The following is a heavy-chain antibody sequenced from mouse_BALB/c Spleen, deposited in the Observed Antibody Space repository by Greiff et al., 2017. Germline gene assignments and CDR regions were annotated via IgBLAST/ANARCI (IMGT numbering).Heavy chain of an antibody. CDR1: GFSLTSYG. V-gene: IGHV2-9*02. D-gene: IGHD1-1*01. Sequence: VQLQESGPGLVAPSQSLSITCTVSGFSLTSYGVHWVRQPPGKGLEWLGVIWAGGSTNYNSALMSRLSISKDNSKSQVFLKMNSLQTDDTAMYYCARDRDYYGSSNYAMDYWGQGTSVTVSS. CDR3: ARDRDYYGSSNYAMDY. J-gene: IGHJ4*01. CDR2: IWAGGST.